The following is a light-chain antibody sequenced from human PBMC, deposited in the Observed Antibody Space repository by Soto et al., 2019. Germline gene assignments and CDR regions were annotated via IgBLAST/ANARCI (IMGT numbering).Light chain of an antibody. CDR2: DTS. V-gene: IGKV3-15*01. CDR1: RGIGST. Sequence: EVVMTQSPATLSVSPGERATLSCRASRGIGSTLAWYQQKPGQTPRLLIYDTSNKATGVPARFIGSASGTDFTVTITSLQSEDFAVYYCQHYVNWPLTFGGGTRVENK. J-gene: IGKJ4*01. CDR3: QHYVNWPLT.